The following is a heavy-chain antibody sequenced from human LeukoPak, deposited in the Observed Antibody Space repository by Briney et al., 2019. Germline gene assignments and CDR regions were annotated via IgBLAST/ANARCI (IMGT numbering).Heavy chain of an antibody. J-gene: IGHJ4*02. CDR2: INHSGST. V-gene: IGHV4-34*01. Sequence: GSLRLSCAASGFTFSSYEMNWVRQPPGKGLEWIGEINHSGSTNYNPSLKSRVTISVDTSKNQFSLKLSSVTAADTAVYYCARGGSSSFWTSPSFDYWGQGTLVTVSS. D-gene: IGHD6-6*01. CDR1: GFTFSSYE. CDR3: ARGGSSSFWTSPSFDY.